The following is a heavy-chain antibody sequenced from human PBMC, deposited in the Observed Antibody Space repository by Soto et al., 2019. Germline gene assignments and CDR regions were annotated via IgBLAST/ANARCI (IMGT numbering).Heavy chain of an antibody. J-gene: IGHJ4*02. V-gene: IGHV2-5*01. CDR1: GVSLTTGGLG. D-gene: IGHD3-3*01. Sequence: QITLKESGPTLVKPTQTLTLTCTFSGVSLTTGGLGVCWIRQPPVKALEWLALLYLNDDKRYRPSLKNRLTITKDSTKNQVVLTLTNMDPVDTATYYCAHTRDFWSGYYHGFDYWGQGTLVTVSS. CDR2: LYLNDDK. CDR3: AHTRDFWSGYYHGFDY.